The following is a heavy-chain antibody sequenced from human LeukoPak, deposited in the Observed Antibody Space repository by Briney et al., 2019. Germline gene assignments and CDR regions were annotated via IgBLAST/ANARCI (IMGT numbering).Heavy chain of an antibody. CDR3: ARDCSSTRCQGPVFDN. J-gene: IGHJ4*02. V-gene: IGHV1-46*01. Sequence: AASAKVSCKASGYTFTSNYMHWVRQAPGQGLEWMGIIHPSGGNTNYAQKFQGRVAMTRDTSTSTVYMELSSLRSEDTAIYYCARDCSSTRCQGPVFDNWGQGTLVTVSS. CDR2: IHPSGGNT. D-gene: IGHD2-2*01. CDR1: GYTFTSNY.